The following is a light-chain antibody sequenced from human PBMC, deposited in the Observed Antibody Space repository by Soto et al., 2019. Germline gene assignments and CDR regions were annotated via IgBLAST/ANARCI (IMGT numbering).Light chain of an antibody. Sequence: QSVLTQPPSLSGTPGQRVTISCSGSNSNIGRYSVNWYQHLPGTAPKILIYSDDERPSGVPDRFSGSKSGTSASLAISGLQSEDEAEYYYADWDDNLKGPLFGGGTKLTVL. V-gene: IGLV1-44*01. CDR3: ADWDDNLKGPL. J-gene: IGLJ3*02. CDR2: SDD. CDR1: NSNIGRYS.